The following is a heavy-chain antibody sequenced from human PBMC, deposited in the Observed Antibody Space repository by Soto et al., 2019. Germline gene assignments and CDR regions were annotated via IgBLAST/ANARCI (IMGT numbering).Heavy chain of an antibody. D-gene: IGHD6-13*01. Sequence: KTSETLSLTCTVSGGSISSSSYYWGWIRQPPGKGLEWVGSIYYSGSTYYNPSLKSRVTISVDTSKNQFSLKLSSVTAADTAVYYCARSIAAGLDYCGQGTLVTVSS. J-gene: IGHJ4*02. CDR3: ARSIAAGLDY. V-gene: IGHV4-39*01. CDR2: IYYSGST. CDR1: GGSISSSSYY.